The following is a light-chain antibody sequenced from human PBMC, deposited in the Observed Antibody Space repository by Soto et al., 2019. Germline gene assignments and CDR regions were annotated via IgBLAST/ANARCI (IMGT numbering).Light chain of an antibody. CDR3: QQYNSYPIT. CDR2: SAS. CDR1: ESFSSW. J-gene: IGKJ4*01. V-gene: IGKV1-5*03. Sequence: DIQMTQSPSTLSASVGDRVTITCRASESFSSWLAWYQQKPGKAPKLLIYSASSLESGVPSRFSGSGSGTEFTLTISSLQPDDFATYYCQQYNSYPITFGGGTKVEIK.